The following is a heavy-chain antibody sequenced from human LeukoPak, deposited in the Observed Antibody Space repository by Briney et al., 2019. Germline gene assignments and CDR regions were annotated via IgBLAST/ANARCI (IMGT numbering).Heavy chain of an antibody. V-gene: IGHV3-48*03. D-gene: IGHD1-26*01. Sequence: GGSLRLSCAASGFTVSSYEMNWVRQAPGKGLEWVSYISSSGSTIYYADPVKGRFTISRDSAKNSLYLQMSSLRAEDTAVYYCARESSGNYYVGFDYWGQGALVTVSS. CDR3: ARESSGNYYVGFDY. CDR1: GFTVSSYE. CDR2: ISSSGSTI. J-gene: IGHJ4*02.